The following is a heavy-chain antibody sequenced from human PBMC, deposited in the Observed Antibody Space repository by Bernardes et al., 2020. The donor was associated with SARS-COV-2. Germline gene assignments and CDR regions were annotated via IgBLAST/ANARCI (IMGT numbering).Heavy chain of an antibody. D-gene: IGHD3-9*01. Sequence: ASVKVSCKISGYTLIEVPIYWVRQAPGKGLEWMGGFDPEDGETVYAQMFQGRVTMTEDTSTDTAYMELSSLGSEDTAVYYCTTGGWLLSAFEHWGQGTLVTVSS. V-gene: IGHV1-24*01. CDR1: GYTLIEVP. CDR2: FDPEDGET. CDR3: TTGGWLLSAFEH. J-gene: IGHJ4*02.